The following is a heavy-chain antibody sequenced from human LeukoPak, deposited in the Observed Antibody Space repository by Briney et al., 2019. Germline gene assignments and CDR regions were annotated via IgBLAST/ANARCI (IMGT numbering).Heavy chain of an antibody. CDR3: AKGLGTGSVLARPLHY. J-gene: IGHJ4*02. CDR1: GFTFSSYG. V-gene: IGHV3-30*18. Sequence: PGGSLRLSYAASGFTFSSYGMHWVRQAPDKGLQWVAVISSDGYRTDYPDSVRGRFTISRDNFKNTVDLQMISVTAEDTAMYFCAKGLGTGSVLARPLHYWGQGTLVAVSS. CDR2: ISSDGYRT. D-gene: IGHD3-10*01.